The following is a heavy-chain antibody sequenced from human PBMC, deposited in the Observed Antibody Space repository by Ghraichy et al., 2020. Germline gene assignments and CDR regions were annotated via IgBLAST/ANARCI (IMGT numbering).Heavy chain of an antibody. CDR1: GGSISSSDYY. CDR3: ARLGQPPARGWFDP. CDR2: IYYRGST. Sequence: SETLSLTCSVSGGSISSSDYYWGWIRQPPGKGLEWIGIIYYRGSTYYNPSLKSRVTISVDTSKNQFSLKLRSVTAADTAVYYCARLGQPPARGWFDPWGQGTQVTVSS. V-gene: IGHV4-39*01. J-gene: IGHJ5*02.